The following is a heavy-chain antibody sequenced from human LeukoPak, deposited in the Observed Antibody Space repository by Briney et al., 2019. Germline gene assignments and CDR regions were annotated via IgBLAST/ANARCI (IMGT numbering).Heavy chain of an antibody. J-gene: IGHJ4*02. Sequence: SETLSLTCAVYGGSFSGYYWSWIRQPPGKGLEWLGEINHSGSTNYNPSLKSRVTISVDTSKNQFSLKLSSVTAADTAVYYCASLGYCSGGSCYRDYWGQGTLVTVSS. V-gene: IGHV4-34*01. D-gene: IGHD2-15*01. CDR2: INHSGST. CDR3: ASLGYCSGGSCYRDY. CDR1: GGSFSGYY.